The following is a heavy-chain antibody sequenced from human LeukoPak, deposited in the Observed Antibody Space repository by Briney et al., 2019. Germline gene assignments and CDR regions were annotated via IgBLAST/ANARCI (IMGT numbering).Heavy chain of an antibody. J-gene: IGHJ4*02. V-gene: IGHV2-5*02. Sequence: SGPALVKPTQTLTLTCTFSGFSLSATGVGVGWIRQPPGKALEWLALIYWDDDKRYSPSLKSRLTITKDTSKNQVVLTMTNMDPVDTATYYCAHRLATGTGRYFDYWGQGTLVTVSS. CDR1: GFSLSATGVG. CDR2: IYWDDDK. D-gene: IGHD1-1*01. CDR3: AHRLATGTGRYFDY.